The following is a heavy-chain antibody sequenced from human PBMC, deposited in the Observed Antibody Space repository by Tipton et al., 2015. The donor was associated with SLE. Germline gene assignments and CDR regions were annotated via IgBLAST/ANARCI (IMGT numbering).Heavy chain of an antibody. CDR1: GGSISSSSYY. CDR3: ARPNWGDYYYMDV. J-gene: IGHJ6*03. D-gene: IGHD7-27*01. V-gene: IGHV4-39*01. CDR2: IYSSGST. Sequence: TLSLTCTVSGGSISSSSYYWGWIRQPPGKGLEWIVSIYSSGSTYYNPSLKSRVTISVDTSKNQFSLKLSSVTAADTAVYYCARPNWGDYYYMDVWGKGTTVTVSS.